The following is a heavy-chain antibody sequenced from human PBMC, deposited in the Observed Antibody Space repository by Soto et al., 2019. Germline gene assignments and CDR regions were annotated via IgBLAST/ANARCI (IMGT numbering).Heavy chain of an antibody. V-gene: IGHV3-53*01. D-gene: IGHD2-15*01. J-gene: IGHJ5*02. CDR3: ARDIRGYCSGGSCYEATWFDP. Sequence: PGGSLRLSCAASVFTVSSNYMSWFRQAPGKGLEWVSVIYSGGSTYYADSVKGRFTISRDNSKNTLYLQMNSLRAEDTAVYYCARDIRGYCSGGSCYEATWFDPWGQGTLVTVSS. CDR1: VFTVSSNY. CDR2: IYSGGST.